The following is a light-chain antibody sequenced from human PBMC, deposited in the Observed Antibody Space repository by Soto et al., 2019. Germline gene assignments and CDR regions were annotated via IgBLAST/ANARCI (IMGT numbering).Light chain of an antibody. CDR3: CSYAGSGTYV. Sequence: ALTQPASVSGSPGQSITISCTGTSSDVGSYDLVSWYQQHPGKAPKLIIYEGSKRPSGVSNRFSGSKSGNTASLTISGLQAEDEADYYCCSYAGSGTYVFGTGTKVTVL. V-gene: IGLV2-23*01. J-gene: IGLJ1*01. CDR1: SSDVGSYDL. CDR2: EGS.